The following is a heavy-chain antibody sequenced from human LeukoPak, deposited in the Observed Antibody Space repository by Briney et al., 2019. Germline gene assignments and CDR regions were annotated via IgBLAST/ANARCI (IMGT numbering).Heavy chain of an antibody. V-gene: IGHV3-43*01. CDR3: GKDIQQYDFWSGYEY. D-gene: IGHD3-3*01. CDR1: GFTFDEYS. CDR2: IRWDGGGT. Sequence: PGGSLRLSCAASGFTFDEYSMQWVRQAPGKGLEWVAVIRWDGGGTYYADSVKGRFTISRDNNKKSLYLQMNSLRTEDTAFYYCGKDIQQYDFWSGYEYRGQGTLVTVSS. J-gene: IGHJ4*02.